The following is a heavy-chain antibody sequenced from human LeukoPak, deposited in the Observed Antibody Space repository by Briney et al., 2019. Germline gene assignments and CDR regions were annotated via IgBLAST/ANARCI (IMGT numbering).Heavy chain of an antibody. CDR3: ATDYGGGYSYGNLDY. J-gene: IGHJ4*02. CDR2: FDPEDGET. D-gene: IGHD5-18*01. V-gene: IGHV1-24*01. CDR1: GYTLTELS. Sequence: ASVNVSCKVSGYTLTELSMHWVRQAPGKGLEWMGGFDPEDGETIYAQKFQGRVTMTEDTSTDTAYMELSSLRSEDTAVYYCATDYGGGYSYGNLDYWGQGTLVTVSS.